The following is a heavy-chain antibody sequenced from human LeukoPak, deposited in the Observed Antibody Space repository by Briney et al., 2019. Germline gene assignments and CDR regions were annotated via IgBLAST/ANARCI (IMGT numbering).Heavy chain of an antibody. V-gene: IGHV3-23*01. D-gene: IGHD6-19*01. CDR3: AKGGWSTNYFDY. J-gene: IGHJ4*02. Sequence: PGGSLRLSCAASGFTVSSYGMNWVRQAPGKGLEWVSAISGSGGSTYYADSVKGRFTISRDNSKNTLYLQMNSLRAEDTAVYYCAKGGWSTNYFDYWGQGTLVTVSS. CDR2: ISGSGGST. CDR1: GFTVSSYG.